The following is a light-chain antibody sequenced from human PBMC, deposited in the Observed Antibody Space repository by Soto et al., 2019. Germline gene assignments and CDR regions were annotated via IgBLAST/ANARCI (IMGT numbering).Light chain of an antibody. CDR1: SSDVGRYNY. J-gene: IGLJ1*01. CDR3: SSYAGTPFV. V-gene: IGLV2-8*01. Sequence: QSALTQPPSASGSPGQSVTISCTGTSSDVGRYNYVSWYQQHPGKAPKLMISEVNKRASGVPDHFSGSKSGNTASLTVSGLQAEDEADYYCSSYAGTPFVFGTGTKLTVL. CDR2: EVN.